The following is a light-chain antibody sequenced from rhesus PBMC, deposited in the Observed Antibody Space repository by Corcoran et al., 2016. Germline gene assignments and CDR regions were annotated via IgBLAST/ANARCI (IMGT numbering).Light chain of an antibody. CDR3: QHGYGTPYC. CDR1: QGISNK. J-gene: IGKJ2*01. V-gene: IGKV1S15*01. Sequence: DIHMTQSPSSLSASVGDTVTITRRASQGISNKLAWYQQKPGKVPKLLIYYASTLKSGVPSRFSGSGVGTDFILTISSLQPEDFATYYCQHGYGTPYCFGRGTKVEIK. CDR2: YAS.